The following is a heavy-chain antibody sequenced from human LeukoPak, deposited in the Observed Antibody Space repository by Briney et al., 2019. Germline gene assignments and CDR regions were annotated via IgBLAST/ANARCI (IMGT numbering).Heavy chain of an antibody. Sequence: GRSLRLSCAASGFTFSSYAMPSVRQAPGKGLDRVAVISYDGSNKYYADSVKGRFTISRDNSKNTLYLQMNSLRAEDTAVYYCARGGGYSYGPFDYWGQGTLVTVSS. CDR3: ARGGGYSYGPFDY. CDR2: ISYDGSNK. V-gene: IGHV3-30-3*01. D-gene: IGHD5-18*01. CDR1: GFTFSSYA. J-gene: IGHJ4*02.